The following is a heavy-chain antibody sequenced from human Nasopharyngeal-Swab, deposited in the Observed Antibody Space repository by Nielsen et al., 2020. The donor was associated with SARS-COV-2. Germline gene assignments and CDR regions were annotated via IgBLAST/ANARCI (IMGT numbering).Heavy chain of an antibody. V-gene: IGHV3-23*01. CDR1: EFSLSDYS. D-gene: IGHD3-22*01. CDR2: ISDSDGAT. Sequence: GGSLRLSCAASEFSLSDYSMNWVRQAPGKGLHWVSTISDSDGATYYAGSVRGRFTISRDNSRNTLYLQLNSLRVEDTAVYYCAKLDYYDSSGYILSGFHYWGQGTLVTVSS. CDR3: AKLDYYDSSGYILSGFHY. J-gene: IGHJ4*02.